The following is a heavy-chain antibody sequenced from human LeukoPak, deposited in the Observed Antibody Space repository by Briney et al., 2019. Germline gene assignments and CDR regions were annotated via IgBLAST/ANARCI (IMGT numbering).Heavy chain of an antibody. J-gene: IGHJ4*02. CDR3: AKESDSYYFDY. D-gene: IGHD2-15*01. Sequence: SGGSLRLSCAASGFTFCSYGMHWVRQAPGKGLEWVAIVSRDGSAQYYGDSVKGRFTSSRDNSENTLYLQMNSLRAEDTALYYCAKESDSYYFDYWGQGSLVTVSS. CDR2: VSRDGSAQ. V-gene: IGHV3-30*18. CDR1: GFTFCSYG.